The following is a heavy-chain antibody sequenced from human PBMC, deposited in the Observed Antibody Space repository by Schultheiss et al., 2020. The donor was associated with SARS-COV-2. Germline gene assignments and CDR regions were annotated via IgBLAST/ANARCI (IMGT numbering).Heavy chain of an antibody. CDR2: ISGSGGST. CDR1: GFTFSTFA. J-gene: IGHJ3*02. V-gene: IGHV3-23*01. CDR3: AKDVLIGGYAFDI. Sequence: GGSLRLSCAASGFTFSTFAMSWVRQAPGKGLEWVSAISGSGGSTYYADSVKGRFTVSRDSAKNSLYLQMNSLRAEDTAVYYCAKDVLIGGYAFDIWGQGTMVTVSS. D-gene: IGHD3-10*01.